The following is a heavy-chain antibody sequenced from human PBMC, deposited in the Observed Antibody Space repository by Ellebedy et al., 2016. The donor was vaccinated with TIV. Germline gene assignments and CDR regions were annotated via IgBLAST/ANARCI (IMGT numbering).Heavy chain of an antibody. J-gene: IGHJ5*02. Sequence: ASVKVSCKASGYTFSDYYIEWVRQAPGQGLEWMGIINPSGGTTTYAQKLQGRVTMTRDPSTSTVYMELTSLRSEDTAVYYCASSRDYGDYLMLDPWGQGTLVTVSS. CDR2: INPSGGTT. CDR1: GYTFSDYY. D-gene: IGHD4-17*01. CDR3: ASSRDYGDYLMLDP. V-gene: IGHV1-46*04.